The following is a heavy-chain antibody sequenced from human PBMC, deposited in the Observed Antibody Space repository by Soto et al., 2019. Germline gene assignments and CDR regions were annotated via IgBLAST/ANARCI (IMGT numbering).Heavy chain of an antibody. CDR3: ARGQRFSDWFNP. CDR2: IYSSGST. V-gene: IGHV4-4*07. Sequence: PSETLSLTCTISGGAINSYYWTWIRQPAGKGLEWIGRIYSSGSTKYNPSLQSRVTMSLDTSKNQFSLRSTSVTAADTAVYYCARGQRFSDWFNPWGQGTLVTVS. J-gene: IGHJ5*02. CDR1: GGAINSYY. D-gene: IGHD3-3*01.